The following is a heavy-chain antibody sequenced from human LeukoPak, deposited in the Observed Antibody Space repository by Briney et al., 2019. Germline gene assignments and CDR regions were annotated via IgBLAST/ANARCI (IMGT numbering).Heavy chain of an antibody. Sequence: SETLSLTCTVSGGSISSYYWSWIRQPPGKGLEWIGYIYYSGSTNYNPSLKSRVTISVDTSKNQFSLKLSSVTAADTAVYYCAGYGDYVPFDYWGQGTLVTVSS. CDR3: AGYGDYVPFDY. CDR1: GGSISSYY. V-gene: IGHV4-59*08. D-gene: IGHD4-17*01. J-gene: IGHJ4*02. CDR2: IYYSGST.